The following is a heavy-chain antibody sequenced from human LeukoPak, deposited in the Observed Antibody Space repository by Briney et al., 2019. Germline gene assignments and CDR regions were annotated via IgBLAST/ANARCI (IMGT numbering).Heavy chain of an antibody. D-gene: IGHD3-16*01. Sequence: KPGGSLRLSCAASGFTFSDYYVSWIRQAPGKGLEWVSYISSSSSYTNYADSVKGRFTISRDNAKNSLYLQMNSLRAEDTAVYYCARGGSYFDYWGQGTLVTVSS. V-gene: IGHV3-11*05. CDR3: ARGGSYFDY. CDR1: GFTFSDYY. J-gene: IGHJ4*02. CDR2: ISSSSSYT.